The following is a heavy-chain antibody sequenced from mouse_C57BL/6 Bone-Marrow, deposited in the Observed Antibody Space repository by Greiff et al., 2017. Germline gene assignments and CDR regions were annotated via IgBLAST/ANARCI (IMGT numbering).Heavy chain of an antibody. Sequence: EVKLQESGGGLVQPGGSMKLSCAASGFTFSDAWMDWVRQSPEQGLEWVAEIRNKANNHATYYAESVKGRFTISRDDSKSSVYLQMNSLRAEDTGIYYCTGSTMITTWAYWGQGTLVTVSA. CDR1: GFTFSDAW. CDR2: IRNKANNHAT. V-gene: IGHV6-6*01. D-gene: IGHD2-4*01. CDR3: TGSTMITTWAY. J-gene: IGHJ3*01.